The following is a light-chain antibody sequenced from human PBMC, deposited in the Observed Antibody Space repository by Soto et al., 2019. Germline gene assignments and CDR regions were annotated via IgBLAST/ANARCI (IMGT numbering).Light chain of an antibody. V-gene: IGKV1-33*01. CDR1: QDISNY. Sequence: DIQMTQSPSSLSASVGDRVTITCQASQDISNYLNWYQQKPGKAPKLLIYDASNLETGVPSRFSGSGSGTDFTFTISSLQHEDIATYYCQQYDNLRVTFGQGTKLEIK. CDR2: DAS. J-gene: IGKJ2*01. CDR3: QQYDNLRVT.